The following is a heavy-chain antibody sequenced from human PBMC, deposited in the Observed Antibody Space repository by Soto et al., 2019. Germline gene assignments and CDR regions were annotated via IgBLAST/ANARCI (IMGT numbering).Heavy chain of an antibody. D-gene: IGHD2-21*02. CDR2: ISSSGYSA. CDR3: AKGSVVVAAKCVS. Sequence: EVQLLESGGALVQPGVSLSLSCAASGFTYNNYAMGWVRQAPGKGLEWVSAISSSGYSAYYADSVKGRFTISRDNSRNTMFLQMNKLSSEDTAVYYCAKGSVVVAAKCVSWGQGTQVTVSS. CDR1: GFTYNNYA. V-gene: IGHV3-23*01. J-gene: IGHJ5*02.